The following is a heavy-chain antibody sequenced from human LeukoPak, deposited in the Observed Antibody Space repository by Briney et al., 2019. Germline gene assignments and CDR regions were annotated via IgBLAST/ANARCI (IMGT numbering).Heavy chain of an antibody. CDR1: GFTFSSYA. Sequence: GRSLRLSCAASGFTFSSYAMHWVRQAPGKGLEWVAVISYDGSNKYYADSVKGRFTISRDNAKNSLYLQMNSLRAEDTAVYYCARRAAAGLPDYWGQGTLVTVSS. CDR2: ISYDGSNK. V-gene: IGHV3-30-3*01. CDR3: ARRAAAGLPDY. D-gene: IGHD6-13*01. J-gene: IGHJ4*02.